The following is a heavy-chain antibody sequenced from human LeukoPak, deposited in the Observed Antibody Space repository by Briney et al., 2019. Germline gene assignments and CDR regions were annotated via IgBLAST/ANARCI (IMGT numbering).Heavy chain of an antibody. Sequence: GGSLRLSCAASGFTFSDYYMSWIRQAPGKGLEWVSYISSSGSSIYYADSVKGRFTISRDNANNSLSLQMNSLRAEDTAVYYCARRGEGVAATPHDYWGQGTLVTVSS. V-gene: IGHV3-11*04. CDR1: GFTFSDYY. J-gene: IGHJ4*02. D-gene: IGHD2-15*01. CDR2: ISSSGSSI. CDR3: ARRGEGVAATPHDY.